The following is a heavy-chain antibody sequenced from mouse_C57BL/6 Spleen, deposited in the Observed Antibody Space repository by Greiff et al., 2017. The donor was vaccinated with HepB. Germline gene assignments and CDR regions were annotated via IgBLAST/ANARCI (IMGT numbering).Heavy chain of an antibody. Sequence: VKVVESGAELVKPGASVKMSCKASGYTFTSYWITWVKQRPGQGLEWIGDIYPGSGSTNYNEKFKSKATLTVDTSSSTAYMQLSSLTSEDSAVYYCARGEFMIDYWGQGTTLTVSS. V-gene: IGHV1-55*01. CDR2: IYPGSGST. CDR3: ARGEFMIDY. J-gene: IGHJ2*01. D-gene: IGHD1-1*01. CDR1: GYTFTSYW.